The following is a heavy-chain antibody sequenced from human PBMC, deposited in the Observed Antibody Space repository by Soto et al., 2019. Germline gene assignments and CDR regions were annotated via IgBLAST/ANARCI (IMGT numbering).Heavy chain of an antibody. CDR2: INHSGST. Sequence: PSETLSLTCAVYGGSFSGYYWSWIRQPPGKGLEWIGEINHSGSTNYNPSLKSRVTISVDTSKNQFSLKPSSVTAADTAVYYCARRGAIFGVWPEPNGMDVWGQGTTVTVSS. CDR3: ARRGAIFGVWPEPNGMDV. J-gene: IGHJ6*02. CDR1: GGSFSGYY. V-gene: IGHV4-34*01. D-gene: IGHD3-3*01.